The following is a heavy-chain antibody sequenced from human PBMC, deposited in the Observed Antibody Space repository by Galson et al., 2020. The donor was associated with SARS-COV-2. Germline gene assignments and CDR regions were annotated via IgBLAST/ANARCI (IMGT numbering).Heavy chain of an antibody. Sequence: KIGESLKISCKGSGYSFTSYWIGWVRQMPGKGLEWMGIIYPGDSDTRYSPSFQGQVTISADKSISTAYLQWSSLKASDTAMYYCARRQWNYYGGRYYYCGMDVWGQGTTVTVSS. CDR1: GYSFTSYW. V-gene: IGHV5-51*01. J-gene: IGHJ6*02. CDR3: ARRQWNYYGGRYYYCGMDV. D-gene: IGHD3-10*01. CDR2: IYPGDSDT.